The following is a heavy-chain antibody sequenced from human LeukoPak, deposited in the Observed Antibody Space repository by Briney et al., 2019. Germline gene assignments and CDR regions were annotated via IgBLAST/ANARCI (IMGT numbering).Heavy chain of an antibody. V-gene: IGHV1-69*05. CDR2: IIPIFGTA. Sequence: SAVNVSFQGSGGTFSSYAISGVRQPPGQGLEWMGVIIPIFGTANYAHKFQGRVTITTDESTSTAYMELSSLRSEDTAVYYCATGIEAFGESRFRFDYWGQGTLVTVSS. D-gene: IGHD3-10*01. CDR1: GGTFSSYA. CDR3: ATGIEAFGESRFRFDY. J-gene: IGHJ4*02.